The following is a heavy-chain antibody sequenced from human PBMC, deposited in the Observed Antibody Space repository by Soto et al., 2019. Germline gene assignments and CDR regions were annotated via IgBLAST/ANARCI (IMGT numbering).Heavy chain of an antibody. Sequence: PKLSCSASGCTVSRSASHWCRQATGTGLEWVAVISYDGSNKYYADSVKGRFTISRDNSKSTLYLQMNSLRAEDTAVYYCARDFRRTTGYYYYGMDGWGQGTTVSASS. J-gene: IGHJ6*02. CDR3: ARDFRRTTGYYYYGMDG. V-gene: IGHV3-30-3*01. CDR2: ISYDGSNK. CDR1: GCTVSRSA.